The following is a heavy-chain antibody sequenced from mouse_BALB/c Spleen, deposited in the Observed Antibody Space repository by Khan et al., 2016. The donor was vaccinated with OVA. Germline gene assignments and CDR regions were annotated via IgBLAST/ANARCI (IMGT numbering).Heavy chain of an antibody. CDR1: GNTFTNYG. Sequence: QIQLVQSGPELKKPGETVKISCKASGNTFTNYGMNWVKQSPGKGLKWMGWINTYTGEPTYADDFKGRFAFSLETSARTAYLQINNLKNEDTATYFCARPPYFSYVMVYWGQGTSVPVSS. V-gene: IGHV9-3-1*01. CDR3: ARPPYFSYVMVY. J-gene: IGHJ4*01. CDR2: INTYTGEP. D-gene: IGHD2-10*01.